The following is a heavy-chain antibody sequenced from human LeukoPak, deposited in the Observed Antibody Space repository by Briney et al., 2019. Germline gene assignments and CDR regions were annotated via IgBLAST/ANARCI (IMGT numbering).Heavy chain of an antibody. Sequence: SGPTLVNPTPTLALTCTFSGFSPSTTGLRVSWIRQPPGMALEWLARIDWDDDKYYSASLKTRLILSKDTSKNQVVITMTNMDPLDTATYYCRRLRCAYCGGEYFLDFWGPRALVTVSS. CDR3: RRLRCAYCGGEYFLDF. V-gene: IGHV2-70*04. CDR2: IDWDDDK. J-gene: IGHJ4*02. CDR1: GFSPSTTGLR. D-gene: IGHD2-21*01.